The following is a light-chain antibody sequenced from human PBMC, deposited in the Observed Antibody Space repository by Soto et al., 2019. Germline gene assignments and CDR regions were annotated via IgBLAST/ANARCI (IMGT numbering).Light chain of an antibody. Sequence: QPALTQPASASGSPGQSITISCTGTSSDVGSYNLVSWYQQHSGKAPKLMIYEVSKRPSGVSNRFSASKSGNTASLTISGLQAEDEADYYCCSYAGSSFYVFGTGTKLTVL. CDR3: CSYAGSSFYV. J-gene: IGLJ1*01. V-gene: IGLV2-23*02. CDR2: EVS. CDR1: SSDVGSYNL.